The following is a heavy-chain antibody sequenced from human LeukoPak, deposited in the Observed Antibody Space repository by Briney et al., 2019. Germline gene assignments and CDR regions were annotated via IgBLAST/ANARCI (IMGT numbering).Heavy chain of an antibody. Sequence: ETLSLTCIVSGDSISNYYWSWIRQLAGKGLEWIGRIYTSGSTNYNPSLKSRVTMSVDTSKNQFSLKLSSVTAADTAVYYCAREAAAGTFYFDYWGRGTLVTVSS. V-gene: IGHV4-4*07. CDR3: AREAAAGTFYFDY. CDR2: IYTSGST. D-gene: IGHD6-13*01. J-gene: IGHJ4*02. CDR1: GDSISNYY.